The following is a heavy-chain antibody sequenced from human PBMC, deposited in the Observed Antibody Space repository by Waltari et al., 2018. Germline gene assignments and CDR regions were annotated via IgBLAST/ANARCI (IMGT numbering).Heavy chain of an antibody. D-gene: IGHD4-17*01. CDR2: INEGGSDK. J-gene: IGHJ4*02. CDR3: ARHPAPGTVDQ. Sequence: EVQLVESGGVLVQPGGSLRLPCAVAGCTFCRYWMTWVRQAPGKGLEWVTSINEGGSDKYYVDSVKGRFTISRDNAKSSLYLQMHSLRDEDTAVYSCARHPAPGTVDQWGQGTLVTVSS. CDR1: GCTFCRYW. V-gene: IGHV3-7*01.